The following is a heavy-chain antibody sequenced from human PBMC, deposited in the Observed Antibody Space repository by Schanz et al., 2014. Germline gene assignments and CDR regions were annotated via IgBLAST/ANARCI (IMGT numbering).Heavy chain of an antibody. J-gene: IGHJ4*02. CDR3: ARGDGGSPTDF. Sequence: QVQLVQSGAEVKKPGASVKVSCKASGYTFTSYGINWVRQAPGQGLEWMGWISAYNGNTNYAQKLQGRVTMTTDTSKSTTYKELKSLRTDDTAVDYWARGDGGSPTDFWGQGTLVTVSS. D-gene: IGHD3-10*01. CDR2: ISAYNGNT. CDR1: GYTFTSYG. V-gene: IGHV1-18*01.